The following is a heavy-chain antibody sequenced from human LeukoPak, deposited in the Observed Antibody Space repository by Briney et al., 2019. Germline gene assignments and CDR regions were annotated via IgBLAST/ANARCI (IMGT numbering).Heavy chain of an antibody. CDR2: THYRSKWYN. J-gene: IGHJ5*02. CDR1: GDSVSINSAA. Sequence: SPTLSLTYAISGDSVSINSAAWNWVRQSPSRGLEWLGRTHYRSKWYNDYAVSVKSRITINPDTSKNQFSLQLNSVTPEDTAVYYCARAKKLGSGSYSSANWFDPWGQGTLVTVSS. V-gene: IGHV6-1*01. D-gene: IGHD3-10*01. CDR3: ARAKKLGSGSYSSANWFDP.